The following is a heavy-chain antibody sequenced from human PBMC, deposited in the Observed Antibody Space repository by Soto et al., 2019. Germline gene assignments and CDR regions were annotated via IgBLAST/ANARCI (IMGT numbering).Heavy chain of an antibody. CDR1: GLTFSSYG. J-gene: IGHJ6*04. CDR2: ISYDGSNK. D-gene: IGHD3-10*01. Sequence: GRSMRLSCAASGLTFSSYGMHWVRQAPGKGLEWVAVISYDGSNKYYADSVKGRFTISRDNSKNTLYLQMNSLRAEDTAVYYCAKDLDWGLMVRGVMDLWGKGTTVTVSS. V-gene: IGHV3-30*18. CDR3: AKDLDWGLMVRGVMDL.